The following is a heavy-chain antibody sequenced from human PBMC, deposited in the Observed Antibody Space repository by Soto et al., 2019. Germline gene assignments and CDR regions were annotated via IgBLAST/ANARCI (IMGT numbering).Heavy chain of an antibody. V-gene: IGHV4-31*03. CDR2: IYYSGST. D-gene: IGHD6-6*01. Sequence: QVQLQESGPGLVKPSQTLSLTCTVSGGSISSGGYYWSWIRQHPGKGLEWIGYIYYSGSTYYNPSLKSRVTISVDTSKNQFSLKLSSVTAADTAVYYCATRTRPVNPNYYGMDVWGQGTTVTVSS. CDR3: ATRTRPVNPNYYGMDV. J-gene: IGHJ6*02. CDR1: GGSISSGGYY.